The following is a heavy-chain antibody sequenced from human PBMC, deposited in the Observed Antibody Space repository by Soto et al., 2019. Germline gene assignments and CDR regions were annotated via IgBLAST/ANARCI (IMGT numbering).Heavy chain of an antibody. CDR2: SSPIFGTA. CDR3: ARDNGSGSYYHYYYYGMDV. Sequence: SVKVSCQASRCTFSRYASSWVRQAPGQGREGMGGSSPIFGTANYAQKSQGRVTITADESTSTAYMALSSRRSEDTAVYYCARDNGSGSYYHYYYYGMDVGAQGPTVPVSS. CDR1: RCTFSRYA. J-gene: IGHJ6*02. D-gene: IGHD3-10*01. V-gene: IGHV1-69*13.